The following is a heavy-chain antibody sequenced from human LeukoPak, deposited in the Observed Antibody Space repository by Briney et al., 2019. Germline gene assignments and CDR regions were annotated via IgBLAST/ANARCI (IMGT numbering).Heavy chain of an antibody. V-gene: IGHV1-46*01. J-gene: IGHJ4*02. CDR3: ARHLDSGSYSDY. Sequence: AASVKVSCNASGYTFTSYYMHWVRQAPGQGLEWMGIINPSGGSTSYAQKFQGRVTITRNTSISTAYMELSSLRSEDTAVYYCARHLDSGSYSDYWGQGTLVTVSS. CDR2: INPSGGST. D-gene: IGHD1-26*01. CDR1: GYTFTSYY.